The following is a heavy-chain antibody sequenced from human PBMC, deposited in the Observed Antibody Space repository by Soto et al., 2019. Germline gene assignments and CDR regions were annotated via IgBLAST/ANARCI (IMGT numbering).Heavy chain of an antibody. V-gene: IGHV1-2*04. D-gene: IGHD5-18*01. CDR1: GYTFTGYY. Sequence: AASVKGSFKASGYTFTGYYMHWWRHAPGQGLEWMGWINPHRGCTNYAGKFQGWVTMLRDTSISTAYMELSRLRSDDTAVYYCARTRGYSYGYGTRYYYGMDVWGQGTTVTVSS. J-gene: IGHJ6*02. CDR3: ARTRGYSYGYGTRYYYGMDV. CDR2: INPHRGCT.